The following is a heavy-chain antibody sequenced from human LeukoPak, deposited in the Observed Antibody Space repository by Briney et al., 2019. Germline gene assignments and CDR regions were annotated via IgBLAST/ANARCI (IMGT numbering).Heavy chain of an antibody. V-gene: IGHV3-15*01. D-gene: IGHD3-16*01. J-gene: IGHJ4*02. Sequence: GGSLRLSCVVSGCPFSNAWMSWVRQAPGKGLEWVGRIKSKSDGGTTEYAAPVKGRFTISRDDSKDTLSLQMNNLKTEDTAVYYCSLGGTKAYSWGQGTLVTVSS. CDR2: IKSKSDGGTT. CDR3: SLGGTKAYS. CDR1: GCPFSNAW.